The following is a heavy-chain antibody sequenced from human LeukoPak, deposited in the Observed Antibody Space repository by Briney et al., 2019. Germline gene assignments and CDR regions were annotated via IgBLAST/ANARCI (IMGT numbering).Heavy chain of an antibody. V-gene: IGHV4-34*01. Sequence: SETLSLTCAVYGGSFSAYYWSWIRQPPGKGLEWIGELNHSGSTSYNPSLKSRVTISVDTSNNQCSLKLSSVTAADTAVYYCARLRYFDWLQVDYWGQGTLVTVSS. CDR3: ARLRYFDWLQVDY. CDR1: GGSFSAYY. D-gene: IGHD3-9*01. CDR2: LNHSGST. J-gene: IGHJ4*02.